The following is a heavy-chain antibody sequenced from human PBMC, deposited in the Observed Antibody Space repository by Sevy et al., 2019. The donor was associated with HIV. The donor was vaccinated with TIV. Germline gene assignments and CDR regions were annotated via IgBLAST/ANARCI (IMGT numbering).Heavy chain of an antibody. CDR3: AKDHDYDYVWGSYRYTDY. J-gene: IGHJ4*02. V-gene: IGHV3-23*01. CDR1: GFTFSSYA. Sequence: GGSLRLSCAASGFTFSSYAMSWVRQAPGKGLEWVSAISGSGRSTYYADSVKGGFTISRDNSKNTLYLQMNSLRAEDTAVYYCAKDHDYDYVWGSYRYTDYWGQGTLVTVSS. CDR2: ISGSGRST. D-gene: IGHD3-16*02.